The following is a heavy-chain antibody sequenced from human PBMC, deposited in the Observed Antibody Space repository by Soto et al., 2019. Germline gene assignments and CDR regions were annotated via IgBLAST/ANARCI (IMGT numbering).Heavy chain of an antibody. J-gene: IGHJ6*02. V-gene: IGHV1-69*13. CDR2: IIPIFGTA. CDR3: ARDNCSSTSCYVMFGYYYYGMDV. Sequence: GASVKVSCKASGGTFSSYAISWVRQAPGQGLEWMGGIIPIFGTANYAQKFQGRVTITADESTSTAYMELSSLRSEDTAVYYCARDNCSSTSCYVMFGYYYYGMDVWGQGTTVTVSS. CDR1: GGTFSSYA. D-gene: IGHD2-2*01.